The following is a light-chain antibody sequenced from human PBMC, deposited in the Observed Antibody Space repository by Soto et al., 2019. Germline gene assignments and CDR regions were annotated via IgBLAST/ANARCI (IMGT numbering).Light chain of an antibody. J-gene: IGKJ1*01. CDR2: GAS. V-gene: IGKV3-15*01. CDR3: QQYNQWPGT. CDR1: QSVSSN. Sequence: EIVLTQSPATLSLSPGERATLSCRASQSVSSNLAWYQQTPGQAPRLLIYGASTRATGIPARFSGSGSGVAFTLTISGLQSEDFAVYHCQQYNQWPGTFGQGTKGDIK.